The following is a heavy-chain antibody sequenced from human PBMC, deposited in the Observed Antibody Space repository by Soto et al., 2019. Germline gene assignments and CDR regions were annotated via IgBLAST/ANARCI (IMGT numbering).Heavy chain of an antibody. CDR1: GFTFSSYE. CDR3: ARVYCSTTTCHVQAFDS. J-gene: IGHJ4*02. CDR2: ISSAGDAF. V-gene: IGHV3-48*03. D-gene: IGHD2-2*01. Sequence: EVQLVESGGGLAQPGGSLRLSCAASGFTFSSYEKNWVRQAPGKTLEWVSYISSAGDAFYYADFVKGRFTISRDNAKNSLFLQMNSLRVEDTAVYYCARVYCSTTTCHVQAFDSWGQGTLVTVSS.